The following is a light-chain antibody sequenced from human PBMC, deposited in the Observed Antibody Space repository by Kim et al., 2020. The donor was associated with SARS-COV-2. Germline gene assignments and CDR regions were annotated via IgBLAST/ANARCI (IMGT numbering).Light chain of an antibody. CDR3: QQYYSTPYT. CDR1: QSVLHSSNSNNY. J-gene: IGKJ2*01. CDR2: WAS. Sequence: DIVMTQSPDSLAVSLGERATINCRSSQSVLHSSNSNNYLAWYQQKPGQPPKLLIYWASTRESGVPDRLSGSGSGSDFTLTINSLQAEDVAVYYCQQYYSTPYTFGQGTKLEI. V-gene: IGKV4-1*01.